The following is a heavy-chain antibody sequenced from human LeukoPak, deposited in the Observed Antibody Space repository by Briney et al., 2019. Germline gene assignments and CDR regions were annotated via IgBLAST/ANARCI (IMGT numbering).Heavy chain of an antibody. V-gene: IGHV3-21*01. J-gene: IGHJ4*02. CDR1: GFTFSSYS. CDR2: ISSSSSYI. CDR3: ARVRDSSGWPFDY. Sequence: GSLRLSCAASGFTFSSYSMNWVRQAPGKGLGWVSSISSSSSYIYYADSVKGRFTISRDNAKNSLYLQMNSLRAEDTAVYYCARVRDSSGWPFDYWGQGTLVTVSS. D-gene: IGHD6-19*01.